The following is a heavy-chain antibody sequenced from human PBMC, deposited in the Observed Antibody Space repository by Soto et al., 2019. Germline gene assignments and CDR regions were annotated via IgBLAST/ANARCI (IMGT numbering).Heavy chain of an antibody. CDR2: ISRDGGTK. CDR3: TGEVASGY. J-gene: IGHJ4*02. V-gene: IGHV3-30*03. D-gene: IGHD2-8*02. CDR1: GFTVSTYG. Sequence: QVQLVESGGGVVQPGRSLRLSCAVSGFTVSTYGMHWVRQAPGKGLEWVAVISRDGGTKYYADSVKGRFTISRDNSRNNLFLEMNSLRGDDMAVYYCTGEVASGYWGQGTLVTVSS.